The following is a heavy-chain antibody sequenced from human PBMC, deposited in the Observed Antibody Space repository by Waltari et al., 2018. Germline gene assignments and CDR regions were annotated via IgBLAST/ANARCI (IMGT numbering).Heavy chain of an antibody. Sequence: EVQLVESGGGLVQPGGSLRLSCAASGFTFGSHWMTWVRQDQGKGMEWVAMIKSDGSQQNEVDYVKGRFTISRDNAKNSLYLQMTSLRAEDTAVYYCARDISWYQFDSWGQGTLVTVSS. CDR3: ARDISWYQFDS. V-gene: IGHV3-7*01. D-gene: IGHD1-20*01. CDR1: GFTFGSHW. J-gene: IGHJ4*02. CDR2: IKSDGSQQ.